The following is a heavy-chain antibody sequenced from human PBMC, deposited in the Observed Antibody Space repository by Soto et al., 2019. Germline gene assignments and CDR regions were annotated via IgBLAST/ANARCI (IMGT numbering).Heavy chain of an antibody. CDR1: GGSISSYY. V-gene: IGHV4-59*01. Sequence: QVQLQESGPGLVKPSETLSLTCTVSGGSISSYYWSWIRQPPGKGLEWIGYIYYSGSTNYNPSLKSLVTISVDSSKNQCSLKLRSVTAADTAVYYCARDHRGNYNWFDPWGQGTLVTVSS. CDR3: ARDHRGNYNWFDP. D-gene: IGHD1-7*01. J-gene: IGHJ5*02. CDR2: IYYSGST.